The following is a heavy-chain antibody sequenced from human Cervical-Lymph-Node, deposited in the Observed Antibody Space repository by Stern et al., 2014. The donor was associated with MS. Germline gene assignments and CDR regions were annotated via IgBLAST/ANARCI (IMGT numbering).Heavy chain of an antibody. CDR1: GDSISSYTHY. D-gene: IGHD2-8*02. CDR2: CNDSGAP. Sequence: QLQLQESGPGLVKPSETLSLTCAVSGDSISSYTHYWAWIRQPPGKGLEWIGICNDSGAPYYTPSLKIPATISENTSKNHFPLGRTSVTAADTAVYYCAKHACTGAACPFDLWGQGTLVTVSS. V-gene: IGHV4-39*01. J-gene: IGHJ4*02. CDR3: AKHACTGAACPFDL.